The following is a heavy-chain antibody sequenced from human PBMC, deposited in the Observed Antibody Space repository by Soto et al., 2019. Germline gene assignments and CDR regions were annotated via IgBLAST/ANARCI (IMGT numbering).Heavy chain of an antibody. Sequence: QVQLVQSGAEVKKPGSSVKVSCKAPGGTFSSYSINWVRQAPGQGLEWMGRVVPKIGNINFVRKFQGRLNVTADKSTRTAFLELSRLRPEETAVSYCTRGGRENTWNDVNFEYWGQGTQVTFSS. CDR1: GGTFSSYS. J-gene: IGHJ4*02. CDR3: TRGGRENTWNDVNFEY. CDR2: VVPKIGNI. D-gene: IGHD1-20*01. V-gene: IGHV1-69*08.